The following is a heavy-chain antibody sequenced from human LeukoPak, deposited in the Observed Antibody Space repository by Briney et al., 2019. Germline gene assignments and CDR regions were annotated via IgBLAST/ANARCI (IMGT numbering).Heavy chain of an antibody. J-gene: IGHJ4*02. Sequence: SETLSLTCAVDGGSFSGYYWSWIRQPPGKGLEWIGEINHSGSTNYNPSLKSRVTISIDTSKNQFSLNLNSVTAADTAVYYCATDTGYLGGEFFEYWGQGSLVTVSS. D-gene: IGHD3-16*01. CDR3: ATDTGYLGGEFFEY. CDR1: GGSFSGYY. CDR2: INHSGST. V-gene: IGHV4-34*01.